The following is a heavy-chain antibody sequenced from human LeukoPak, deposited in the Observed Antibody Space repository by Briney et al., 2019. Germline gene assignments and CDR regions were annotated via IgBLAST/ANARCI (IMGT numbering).Heavy chain of an antibody. CDR1: GFTFSSYA. J-gene: IGHJ6*02. D-gene: IGHD4-23*01. CDR2: ISGSGGST. CDR3: AKIRWGGYYYYGMDV. V-gene: IGHV3-23*01. Sequence: GGSLRLSCAASGFTFSSYAMSWVRQAPGEGLEWVSAISGSGGSTYYADSVKGRFTISRDNSKNTLYLQMNSLRAEDTAVYYCAKIRWGGYYYYGMDVWGQGTTVTVSS.